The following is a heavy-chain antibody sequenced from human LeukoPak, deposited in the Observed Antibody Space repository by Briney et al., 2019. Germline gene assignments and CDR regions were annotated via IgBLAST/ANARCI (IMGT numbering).Heavy chain of an antibody. CDR3: ARPYYYDSRIDP. CDR2: MYYSGST. D-gene: IGHD3-22*01. CDR1: GGSIGSGEYY. Sequence: SETRSLTCTGSGGSIGSGEYYWSWIRQPPGKGLEWIAYMYYSGSTYYNPSLKSRVTMSADTSKNQLSLKLSSVTAADTAVYYCARPYYYDSRIDPWGQGILVTVSS. J-gene: IGHJ5*02. V-gene: IGHV4-30-4*01.